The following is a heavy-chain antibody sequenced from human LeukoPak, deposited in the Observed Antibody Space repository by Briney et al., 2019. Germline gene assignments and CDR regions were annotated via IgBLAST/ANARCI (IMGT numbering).Heavy chain of an antibody. CDR3: ARDYLRTGTTRNYYYGMDV. D-gene: IGHD4-11*01. Sequence: SETLSLTCTVSGGSVSSDNYSWSWIRQPPGKGLEWIVYIYYSGSTNYNPSLKSRVTISVDTSKNQFSLKLSSVTPADTAVYYCARDYLRTGTTRNYYYGMDVWGQGTTVTVSS. J-gene: IGHJ6*02. CDR2: IYYSGST. CDR1: GGSVSSDNYS. V-gene: IGHV4-61*01.